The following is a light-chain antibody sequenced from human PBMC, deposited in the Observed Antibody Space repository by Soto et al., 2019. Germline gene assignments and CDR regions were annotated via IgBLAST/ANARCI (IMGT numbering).Light chain of an antibody. J-gene: IGLJ1*01. CDR3: QSYDSSLSGYV. CDR1: SPNIGAGYD. CDR2: GNN. V-gene: IGLV1-40*01. Sequence: QSVLTQPPSVSGAPGQRVTISCTGSSPNIGAGYDVHWYQQLPGTAPKLVIYGNNNRPSGVPHRFSGSKSGTSASLAITGLQAEDEADYYCQSYDSSLSGYVFGTGTKVTVL.